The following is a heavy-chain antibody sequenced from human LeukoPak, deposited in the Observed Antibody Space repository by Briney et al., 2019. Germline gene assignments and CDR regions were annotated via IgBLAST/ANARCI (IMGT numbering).Heavy chain of an antibody. CDR2: INQGGSEK. CDR3: AREPGAAAGPDY. CDR1: GFTRSDYW. J-gene: IGHJ4*02. Sequence: GGSLRLSCAASGFTRSDYWMHWVRRAPGKGLEWVASINQGGSEKYYVDSVKGRFTISRDNAKNSLYLQMNSLRAEDTAVYYCAREPGAAAGPDYWGQGTLVTVSS. V-gene: IGHV3-7*01. D-gene: IGHD6-13*01.